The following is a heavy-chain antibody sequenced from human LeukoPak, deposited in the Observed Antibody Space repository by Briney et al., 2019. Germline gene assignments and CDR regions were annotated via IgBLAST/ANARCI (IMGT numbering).Heavy chain of an antibody. D-gene: IGHD2-15*01. Sequence: GASVKVSCKASGYTFTSYDINWVRQATGQGLEWMGWMNPNSGNTGYAQKFQGRVTMTRNTSISTAYMELSSLRSEDTAVYYCARLPLYCSGGSCYYYYYYMDVWGKGTTVTVSS. CDR2: MNPNSGNT. V-gene: IGHV1-8*01. CDR1: GYTFTSYD. CDR3: ARLPLYCSGGSCYYYYYYMDV. J-gene: IGHJ6*03.